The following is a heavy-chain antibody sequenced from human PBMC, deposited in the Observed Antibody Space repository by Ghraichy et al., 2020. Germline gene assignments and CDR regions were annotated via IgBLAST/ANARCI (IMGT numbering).Heavy chain of an antibody. CDR3: ARVKLVRPSFRVFDY. CDR2: INHSGST. D-gene: IGHD6-6*01. Sequence: ETPSLTCAVYGGSFSGYYWSWIRQPPGKGLEWIGEINHSGSTNYNPSLKSRVTISVDTSKNQFSLKLSSVTAADTAVYYCARVKLVRPSFRVFDYWGQGTLVIVSS. CDR1: GGSFSGYY. J-gene: IGHJ4*02. V-gene: IGHV4-34*01.